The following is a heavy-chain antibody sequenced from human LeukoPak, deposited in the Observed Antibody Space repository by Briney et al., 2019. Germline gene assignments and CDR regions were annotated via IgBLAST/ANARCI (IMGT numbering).Heavy chain of an antibody. CDR3: ARGRITMVRGVAY. CDR1: GGSISSYY. CDR2: IYYSGST. V-gene: IGHV4-59*01. Sequence: SETLSLTCTVSGGSISSYYWSWVRQPPGEGLEWGGYIYYSGSTNYNPSLKSRVTISVDTSKNQFSLKLSSVTAADTAVYYCARGRITMVRGVAYWGQGTLVTVSS. D-gene: IGHD3-10*01. J-gene: IGHJ4*02.